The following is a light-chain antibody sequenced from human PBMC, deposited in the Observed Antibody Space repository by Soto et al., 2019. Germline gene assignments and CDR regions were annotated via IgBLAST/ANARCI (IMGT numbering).Light chain of an antibody. Sequence: EIVMTQSPATLSVSPGDGAALSCRASRSVSSNLAWYQQKPGQAPRLLIFGASTRATGIPARFSGSGSGTEFTLPISSLKSEDVAVYYCQQYRNWPQNTFGQGTKLEIK. CDR3: QQYRNWPQNT. V-gene: IGKV3-15*01. CDR2: GAS. J-gene: IGKJ2*01. CDR1: RSVSSN.